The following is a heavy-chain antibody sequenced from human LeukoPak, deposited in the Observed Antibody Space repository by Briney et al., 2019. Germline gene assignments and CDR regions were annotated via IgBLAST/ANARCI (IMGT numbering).Heavy chain of an antibody. CDR3: ARVGYSGYDYGGMYYYYYYYMGV. D-gene: IGHD5-12*01. Sequence: PGGSLSLSCAASGFTVSSNYMSWVRQAPGKGLEWVSVIYSGGSTYYADSVKGRFTISRDNSKNTLYLQMNSLRAEDTAVYYCARVGYSGYDYGGMYYYYYYYMGVWGKGTTVTISS. CDR2: IYSGGST. CDR1: GFTVSSNY. J-gene: IGHJ6*03. V-gene: IGHV3-66*01.